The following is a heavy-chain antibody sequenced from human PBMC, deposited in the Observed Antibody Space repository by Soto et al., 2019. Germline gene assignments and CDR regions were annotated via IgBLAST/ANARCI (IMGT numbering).Heavy chain of an antibody. J-gene: IGHJ6*02. D-gene: IGHD2-2*01. Sequence: QVQLVQSGAEVQKPGPSVKVSCKASGGTFSSYAISWVRQAPGQGLEWMGGIIPISDTTNYAQKFQGKVTITADESTSRAYMELSSLRSEDTAVYYCARSQGSSTSLEIYYYYYYGMDVWGQGTTVTVSS. CDR3: ARSQGSSTSLEIYYYYYYGMDV. CDR2: IIPISDTT. CDR1: GGTFSSYA. V-gene: IGHV1-69*01.